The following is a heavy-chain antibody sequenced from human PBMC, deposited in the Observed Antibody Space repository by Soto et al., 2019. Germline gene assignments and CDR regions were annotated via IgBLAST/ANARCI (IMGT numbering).Heavy chain of an antibody. J-gene: IGHJ4*02. Sequence: QVQLVQSGAEVKKPGSSVKVSCKASGGTFSSYAISWVRQAPGQGREWMGGIIPIFGTANYAQKFTGRATITADESTSTDYMQLTSLRSEDTAVYYCARDRNVVPAAEEYDFWGQGTLVTVSS. CDR3: ARDRNVVPAAEEYDF. CDR1: GGTFSSYA. D-gene: IGHD2-2*01. V-gene: IGHV1-69*01. CDR2: IIPIFGTA.